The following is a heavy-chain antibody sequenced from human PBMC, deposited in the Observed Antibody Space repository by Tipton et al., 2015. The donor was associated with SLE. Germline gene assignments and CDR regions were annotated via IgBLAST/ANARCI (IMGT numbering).Heavy chain of an antibody. D-gene: IGHD2-2*01. CDR1: GYSISSGYY. J-gene: IGHJ5*02. V-gene: IGHV4-38-2*01. CDR3: ARAGGGYCSSTSCLNWFDP. Sequence: TLSLTCAVSGYSISSGYYWGWIRQPPGKGLEWIGSIYHSGSTYYNPSLKSRVTISVDTSKNQFSLKLSSVTAADTAVYYCARAGGGYCSSTSCLNWFDPWGQGTLVTVSS. CDR2: IYHSGST.